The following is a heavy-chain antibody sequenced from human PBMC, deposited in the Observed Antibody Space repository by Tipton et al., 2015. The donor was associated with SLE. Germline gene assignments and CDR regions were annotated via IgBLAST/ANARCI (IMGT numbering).Heavy chain of an antibody. CDR3: NIAAAGYAFDI. CDR1: GGSIISSSYY. Sequence: TLSLTCTVSGGSIISSSYYWGWIRQTPGKGLEWVVSTYYSGSTYYNPYLTSRVTISVDTSKNQFSLRLSSVTAADTAVYYCNIAAAGYAFDIWGQGTMVTVSS. CDR2: TYYSGST. V-gene: IGHV4-39*07. D-gene: IGHD6-13*01. J-gene: IGHJ3*02.